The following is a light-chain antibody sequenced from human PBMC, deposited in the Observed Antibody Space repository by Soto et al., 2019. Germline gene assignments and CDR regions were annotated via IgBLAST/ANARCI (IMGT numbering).Light chain of an antibody. CDR3: QQSYSTPDT. CDR1: QSIRSY. Sequence: DIQMTQSPSSLSASVGDRVTITCRASQSIRSYLNWYQQKPGKAPKLLIYAASSLQSGVPSRFSGSGSGTDFTVTISSLQPEDFATYYCQQSYSTPDTFGQGTKLEIK. J-gene: IGKJ2*01. CDR2: AAS. V-gene: IGKV1-39*01.